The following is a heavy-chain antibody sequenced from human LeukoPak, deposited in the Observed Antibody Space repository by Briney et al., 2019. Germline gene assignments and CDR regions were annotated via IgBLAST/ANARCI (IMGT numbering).Heavy chain of an antibody. J-gene: IGHJ5*02. CDR2: IIPIFGTA. CDR3: ARETYYDFWGSAANWCDP. D-gene: IGHD3-3*01. V-gene: IGHV1-69*05. CDR1: GGTFSSYA. Sequence: SVKVSCKASGGTFSSYAISWVRQAPGQGLEWMGRIIPIFGTANYAQKFQGRVTITTDESTSTAYMELSSLRSEDTAVYYCARETYYDFWGSAANWCDPWGQGTLVTVSS.